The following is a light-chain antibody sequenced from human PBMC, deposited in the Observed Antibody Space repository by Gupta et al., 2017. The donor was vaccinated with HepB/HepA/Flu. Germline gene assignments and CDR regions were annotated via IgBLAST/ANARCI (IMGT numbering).Light chain of an antibody. CDR2: DAS. Sequence: EIVLTQSPATLSLSPGERATLSCRASQSVSSYLAWYQQKPGQAPMLLIYDASNRATGIPARCSGRGSGTDITLTISSLEPEDVAFYYCQQRSTWLTFGEGTKVEIK. V-gene: IGKV3-11*01. J-gene: IGKJ4*01. CDR3: QQRSTWLT. CDR1: QSVSSY.